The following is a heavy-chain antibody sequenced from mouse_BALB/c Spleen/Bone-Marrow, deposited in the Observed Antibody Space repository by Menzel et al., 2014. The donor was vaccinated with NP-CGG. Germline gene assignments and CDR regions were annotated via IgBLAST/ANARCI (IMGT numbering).Heavy chain of an antibody. Sequence: VQLKQSGAELVKPGASVKLSCTASGFNIKDTYMHWVKQRPEQGLEWIGRIDPANGNTKYDPKFQGTATITADTSSNAAYLQRSILTSEDTAVYYWRSDYYGSNPLAYWGQGTLVTVSA. CDR2: IDPANGNT. V-gene: IGHV14-3*02. D-gene: IGHD1-1*01. CDR1: GFNIKDTY. J-gene: IGHJ3*01. CDR3: RSDYYGSNPLAY.